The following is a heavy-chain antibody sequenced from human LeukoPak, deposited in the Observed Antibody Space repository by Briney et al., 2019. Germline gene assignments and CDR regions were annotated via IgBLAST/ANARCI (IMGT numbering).Heavy chain of an antibody. CDR1: GFTFSSYS. D-gene: IGHD3-9*01. CDR2: ISSSSSYI. Sequence: GGSLRLSCAASGFTFSSYSMNWVRQAPGEGLEWVSSISSSSSYIYYADSVKGRFTISRDNAKNSLYLQMNSLRAEDTAVYYCARVDILTALYYFDYWGQGTLVTVSS. CDR3: ARVDILTALYYFDY. J-gene: IGHJ4*02. V-gene: IGHV3-21*01.